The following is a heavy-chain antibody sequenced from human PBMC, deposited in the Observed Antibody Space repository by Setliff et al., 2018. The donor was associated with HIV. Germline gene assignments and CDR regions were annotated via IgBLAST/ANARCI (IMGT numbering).Heavy chain of an antibody. J-gene: IGHJ6*03. CDR2: VSYDGSRT. CDR1: GFTFRTFA. Sequence: GGSLRLSCVASGFTFRTFAMHWVRQAPGKGLEWVSVVSYDGSRTLYADSVKGRFTISRDNVGNSLYLQMNSLTTEDTASYFCVKGGALAGQFYYYMDVWGRGTTVTVSS. V-gene: IGHV3-30*04. D-gene: IGHD6-19*01. CDR3: VKGGALAGQFYYYMDV.